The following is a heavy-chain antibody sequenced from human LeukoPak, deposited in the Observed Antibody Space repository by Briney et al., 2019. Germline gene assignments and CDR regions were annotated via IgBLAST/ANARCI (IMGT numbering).Heavy chain of an antibody. CDR1: GYTFSSYD. Sequence: ASAKVSCKASGYTFSSYDINWVRQATGQGLEWMGWMNPNSANTGYAQKFQGRVTMTRNTSISTAYMELSCLRSEDTAVYYCARGGYSHFDYWGQGTLVTVSS. D-gene: IGHD5-18*01. CDR3: ARGGYSHFDY. V-gene: IGHV1-8*01. CDR2: MNPNSANT. J-gene: IGHJ4*02.